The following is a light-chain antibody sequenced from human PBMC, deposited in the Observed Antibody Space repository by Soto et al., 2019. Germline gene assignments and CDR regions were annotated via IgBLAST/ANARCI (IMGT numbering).Light chain of an antibody. CDR2: DAY. CDR1: QSFRGL. V-gene: IGKV3-11*01. CDR3: QQRHMWPIT. J-gene: IGKJ5*01. Sequence: EIEMTQSPATLSASPGEGATLSCKASQSFRGLLAWYQQKPGQAPRLLIYDAYNRATGIPPRFSGSGSGTDFTLTISSLEPEDSAVYYCQQRHMWPITFGQGTRLEIK.